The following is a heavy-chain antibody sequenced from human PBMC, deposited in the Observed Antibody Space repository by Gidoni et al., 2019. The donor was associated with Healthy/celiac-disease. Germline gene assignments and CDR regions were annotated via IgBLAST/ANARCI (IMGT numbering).Heavy chain of an antibody. D-gene: IGHD5-12*01. CDR2: IYPSGRT. Sequence: QLQLQESGPGLVKPSQTLSLTCPVPGGSINSGDYSWSWIRQPPGKGLEWIGYIYPSGRTDYNLSLKSRVTISLDRSKSQFSLKLSSVTAADTAVYYCARGGTGYDYYFDSWGQGTLVTVSS. CDR3: ARGGTGYDYYFDS. J-gene: IGHJ4*02. CDR1: GGSINSGDYS. V-gene: IGHV4-30-2*01.